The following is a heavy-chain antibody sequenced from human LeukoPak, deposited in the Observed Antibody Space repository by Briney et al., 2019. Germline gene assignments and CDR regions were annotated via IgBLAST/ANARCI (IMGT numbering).Heavy chain of an antibody. J-gene: IGHJ6*02. CDR1: GYTFTGYY. CDR2: ISAYNGNT. D-gene: IGHD2-2*01. V-gene: IGHV1-18*04. Sequence: ASVKVSCKASGYTFTGYYMHWVRQAPGQGLEWMGWISAYNGNTNYAQKLQGRVTMTTDTSTSTAYMELRSLRSDDTAVYYCARAIYAHNYYGMDVWGQGTTVTVSS. CDR3: ARAIYAHNYYGMDV.